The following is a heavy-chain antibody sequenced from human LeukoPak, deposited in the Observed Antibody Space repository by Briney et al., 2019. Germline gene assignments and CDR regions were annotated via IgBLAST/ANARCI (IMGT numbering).Heavy chain of an antibody. CDR3: ASIQTMVRGVSEFDP. CDR2: INHSGST. CDR1: GGSFSGYY. Sequence: SETLSLTCAVYGGSFSGYYWSWIRQPPGKGLEWIGEINHSGSTNYNPSLKSRVTISVDTSKNQFSLKLSSVAAADTAVYYCASIQTMVRGVSEFDPWGQGTLVTVSS. J-gene: IGHJ5*02. D-gene: IGHD3-10*01. V-gene: IGHV4-34*01.